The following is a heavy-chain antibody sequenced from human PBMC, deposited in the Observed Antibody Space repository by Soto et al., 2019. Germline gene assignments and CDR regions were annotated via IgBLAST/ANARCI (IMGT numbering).Heavy chain of an antibody. Sequence: QVQLVQSGAEVKKPGSSVKVSCKASGGTFSSYAISWVRQAPGQGLEWMGGIIPIFGTANYAQKFQGRVTITADESTSTADMELSRLRSEDTAVYYWSRGLRPMGYSGYDSRYWGQGTLVTVSS. D-gene: IGHD5-12*01. CDR1: GGTFSSYA. J-gene: IGHJ4*02. CDR3: SRGLRPMGYSGYDSRY. CDR2: IIPIFGTA. V-gene: IGHV1-69*01.